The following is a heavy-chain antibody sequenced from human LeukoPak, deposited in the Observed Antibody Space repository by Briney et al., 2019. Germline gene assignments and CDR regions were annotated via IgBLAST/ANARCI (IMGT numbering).Heavy chain of an antibody. J-gene: IGHJ4*01. CDR2: ISYDGSNK. CDR3: ARETRGESDY. CDR1: GFTFSSYG. D-gene: IGHD3-10*01. V-gene: IGHV3-30*03. Sequence: GGSLRLSCAASGFTFSSYGMHWVRQAPGKGLEWVAVISYDGSNKYYADSVKGRFTISRDNSKNTLYLQMNSLRAEDTAVYYCARETRGESDYWGHGTLVTVSS.